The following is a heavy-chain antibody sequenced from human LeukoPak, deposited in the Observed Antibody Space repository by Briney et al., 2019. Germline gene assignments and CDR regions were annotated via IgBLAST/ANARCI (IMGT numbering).Heavy chain of an antibody. CDR2: FDPEDGET. Sequence: GASVKVSCKVSGYTLTELSMHWVRQAPGKGLEWMGGFDPEDGETIYAQKFQGRVTMTEDTSTDTAYMELSGLRSEDTAVYYCATDSHSVVVPAASHYGMDVWGQGTTVTVSS. CDR3: ATDSHSVVVPAASHYGMDV. CDR1: GYTLTELS. D-gene: IGHD2-2*01. J-gene: IGHJ6*02. V-gene: IGHV1-24*01.